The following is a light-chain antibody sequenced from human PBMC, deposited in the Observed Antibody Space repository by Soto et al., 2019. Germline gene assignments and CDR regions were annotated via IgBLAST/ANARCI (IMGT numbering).Light chain of an antibody. V-gene: IGKV3-20*01. J-gene: IGKJ1*01. Sequence: EIVLTQSPGTLSLSPGERATLSCRASQSVSSSYLAWYQQKPGQAPRLIIYGASSRATGITDRFSGSGSGTDFTLTISRLEPEDFAVYYCQQYGSSPRKFGQGTKVEIK. CDR2: GAS. CDR3: QQYGSSPRK. CDR1: QSVSSSY.